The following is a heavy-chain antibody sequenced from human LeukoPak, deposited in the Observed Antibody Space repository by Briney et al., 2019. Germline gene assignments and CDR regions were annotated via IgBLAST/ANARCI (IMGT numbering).Heavy chain of an antibody. CDR1: GYTFTSYY. D-gene: IGHD4-23*01. Sequence: GASVKVSCKASGYTFTSYYMHWVRLAPGQGLEWMGIINPSGGSTSYAQKFQGRVTMTRDTSTSTVYMELSSLRSEDTAVYYCARETGGNAGFDYWGQGTLVTVSS. CDR2: INPSGGST. V-gene: IGHV1-46*01. J-gene: IGHJ4*02. CDR3: ARETGGNAGFDY.